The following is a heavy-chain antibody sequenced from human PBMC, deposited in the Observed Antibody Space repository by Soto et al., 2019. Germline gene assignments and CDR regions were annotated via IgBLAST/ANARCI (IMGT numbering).Heavy chain of an antibody. CDR2: IKSKTDGGTT. Sequence: EVQLVESGGGLVKPGGSLRLSCAASGFTFSNAWMSWVRQAPGKGLEWVGRIKSKTDGGTTDYAAHVKGRFTISRDDSKNTLYLQMNSLKTEDTAVYYCTTDKWLRTLFDYWGQGTLVTVSS. V-gene: IGHV3-15*01. CDR1: GFTFSNAW. J-gene: IGHJ4*02. D-gene: IGHD5-12*01. CDR3: TTDKWLRTLFDY.